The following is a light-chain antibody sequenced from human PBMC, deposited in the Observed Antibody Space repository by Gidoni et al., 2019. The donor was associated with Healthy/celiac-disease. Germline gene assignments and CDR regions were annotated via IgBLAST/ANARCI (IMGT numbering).Light chain of an antibody. CDR2: VAS. CDR3: QQYGSSDT. Sequence: EIVLRQSPGPLSLSPGERATLSCRPSQCVSSSYLAWYQQKPGQAPRLLIYVASSRATGIPDRVSGCGSGTDFTRTISRLEPEDFAVYHCQQYGSSDTFGQGTKLEIK. V-gene: IGKV3-20*01. J-gene: IGKJ2*01. CDR1: QCVSSSY.